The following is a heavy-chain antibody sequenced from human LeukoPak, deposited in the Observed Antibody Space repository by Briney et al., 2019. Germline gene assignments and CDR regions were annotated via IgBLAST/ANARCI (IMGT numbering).Heavy chain of an antibody. J-gene: IGHJ6*03. Sequence: SETLSLTCTVSGGSISTYYWSWIRQPPGKGLEWIGYIYYSGSTNYNPSLKSRVTISVDTSKNQFSLKLSSVTAADTAVYYCARDFSSSSSVYYYYYMDVWGKGTTVTVSS. V-gene: IGHV4-59*01. CDR1: GGSISTYY. CDR3: ARDFSSSSSVYYYYYMDV. CDR2: IYYSGST. D-gene: IGHD6-6*01.